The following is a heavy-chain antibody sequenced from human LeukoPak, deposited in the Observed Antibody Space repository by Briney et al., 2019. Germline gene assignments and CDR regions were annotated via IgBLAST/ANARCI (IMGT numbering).Heavy chain of an antibody. D-gene: IGHD6-19*01. Sequence: GGSLRLSCAASGFTFSSYWMHWVPQAPGKGLVWVSRINGDESNTRYADSVKGRFTISRDNAKNTLYLQMNSLRAEDTAVYYCARVSRSGWDAFDIWGQGTMVTVSS. V-gene: IGHV3-74*01. CDR1: GFTFSSYW. CDR2: INGDESNT. J-gene: IGHJ3*02. CDR3: ARVSRSGWDAFDI.